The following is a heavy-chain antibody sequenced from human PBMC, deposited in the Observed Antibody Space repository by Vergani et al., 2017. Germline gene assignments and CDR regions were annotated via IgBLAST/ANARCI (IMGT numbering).Heavy chain of an antibody. V-gene: IGHV1-18*01. Sequence: QVQLVQSGAEVKKPGASVKVSCKASGYTFTSYGISWVRQAPGQGLEWMGWISAYNGNTNYAQKFQGRVTITADESTSTAYMELSSLRSEDTAVYYCARARITVVSAWYFDLWGRGTLVTVSS. D-gene: IGHD3-10*01. CDR2: ISAYNGNT. CDR3: ARARITVVSAWYFDL. J-gene: IGHJ2*01. CDR1: GYTFTSYG.